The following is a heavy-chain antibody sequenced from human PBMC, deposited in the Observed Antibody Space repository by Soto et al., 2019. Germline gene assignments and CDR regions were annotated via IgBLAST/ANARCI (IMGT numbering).Heavy chain of an antibody. D-gene: IGHD3-22*01. Sequence: PSETLSLTCTVSGGSVSSGSYYWSWIRQPPGKGLEWIGYIYYSGSTNYNPSLKSRVTMTEDTSTDTAYMELSSLRSEDTAVYYCATPRHYYDSSGFDYWGQGTLVTVSS. CDR3: ATPRHYYDSSGFDY. CDR1: GGSVSSGSYY. J-gene: IGHJ4*02. CDR2: IYYSGST. V-gene: IGHV4-61*01.